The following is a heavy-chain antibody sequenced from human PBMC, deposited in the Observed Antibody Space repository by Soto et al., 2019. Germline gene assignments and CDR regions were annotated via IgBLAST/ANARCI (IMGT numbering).Heavy chain of an antibody. Sequence: SETLSLTCPVSGGSISSGGYYWIWIRQHPGKGLEWIGYIYYRGSTYYNPSLKSRVTISVDTSKNQFSPKLSSVTAADTAVYYCARDHPLRWRQGGAFDVWGQGTMVTVSS. V-gene: IGHV4-31*03. CDR1: GGSISSGGYY. D-gene: IGHD4-17*01. CDR2: IYYRGST. CDR3: ARDHPLRWRQGGAFDV. J-gene: IGHJ3*01.